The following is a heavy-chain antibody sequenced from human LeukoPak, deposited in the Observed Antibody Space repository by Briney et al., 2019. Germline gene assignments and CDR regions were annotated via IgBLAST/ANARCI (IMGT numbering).Heavy chain of an antibody. CDR3: ARVGATLYYYYYMDV. J-gene: IGHJ6*03. D-gene: IGHD1-26*01. CDR1: GDSISSSSSY. V-gene: IGHV4-39*07. CDR2: IYYSGST. Sequence: PSETLSLTCSVSGDSISSSSSYWGWIRQPPGKGLEWIGSIYYSGSTYYNTSLKSRVTISVDTSKNQFSLKLSSVTAADTAVYYCARVGATLYYYYYMDVWGKGTTVTVSS.